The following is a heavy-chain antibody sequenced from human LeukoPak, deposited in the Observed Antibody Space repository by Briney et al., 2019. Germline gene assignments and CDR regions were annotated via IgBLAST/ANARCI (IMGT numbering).Heavy chain of an antibody. D-gene: IGHD2-21*02. J-gene: IGHJ4*02. CDR1: GGTFSSYA. Sequence: SVKVSGKASGGTFSSYAISWVRQAPGQGLEWMGRIIPILGTANYAQKVQGRVTISTDESTSTAYMELSSLRSEDTAVYYCARAPTAYCGRDCYFDYWGQGTLVTVSS. CDR3: ARAPTAYCGRDCYFDY. CDR2: IIPILGTA. V-gene: IGHV1-69*11.